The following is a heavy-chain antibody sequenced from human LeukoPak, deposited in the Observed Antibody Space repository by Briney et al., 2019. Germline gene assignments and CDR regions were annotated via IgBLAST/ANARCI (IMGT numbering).Heavy chain of an antibody. Sequence: AGRSLRLSCAASGSTFSSYGMHWVRQAPGKGLEWVALIGYDGTNEYYADSVKGRFTISRDNSKNTLYLQMKSLRAEDTAVYYCARDFYCSRTSCYAPSFDYWGQGTLVTVSS. V-gene: IGHV3-33*01. CDR1: GSTFSSYG. CDR3: ARDFYCSRTSCYAPSFDY. J-gene: IGHJ4*02. D-gene: IGHD2-2*01. CDR2: IGYDGTNE.